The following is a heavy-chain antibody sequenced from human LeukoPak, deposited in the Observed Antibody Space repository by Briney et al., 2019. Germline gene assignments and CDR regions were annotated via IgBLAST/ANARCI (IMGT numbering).Heavy chain of an antibody. CDR1: LFTFSSYW. Sequence: GGSLRLSCVASLFTFSSYWMSWVRQAPGKGLEWVANIKQDGSEKYYVDTVKGRFTISRDNAKNSLYLQMNSLRAEDTAVYYCARDLRGELTKTGFWGQGTLVPVSA. D-gene: IGHD1-26*01. CDR2: IKQDGSEK. V-gene: IGHV3-7*01. CDR3: ARDLRGELTKTGF. J-gene: IGHJ4*02.